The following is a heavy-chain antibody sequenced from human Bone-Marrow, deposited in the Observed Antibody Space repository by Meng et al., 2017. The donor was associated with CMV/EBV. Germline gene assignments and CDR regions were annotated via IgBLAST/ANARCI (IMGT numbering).Heavy chain of an antibody. Sequence: GESLKISCAASGFMFSSYAMSWVRQAPGKGLEWVSAISGSGGSTYYADSVKGRFIISRDNSKNTLYLQMNSLRAEDTAVYYCAKLGLLGVNMIVVASYYPVGYWGQGTLVTVSS. CDR2: ISGSGGST. CDR1: GFMFSSYA. CDR3: AKLGLLGVNMIVVASYYPVGY. J-gene: IGHJ4*02. D-gene: IGHD3-22*01. V-gene: IGHV3-23*01.